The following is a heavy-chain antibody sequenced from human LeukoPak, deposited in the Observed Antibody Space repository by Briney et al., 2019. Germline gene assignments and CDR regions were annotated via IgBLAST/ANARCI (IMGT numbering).Heavy chain of an antibody. D-gene: IGHD1-26*01. J-gene: IGHJ4*02. CDR1: GFTVSSTY. CDR2: IKEDGSEK. Sequence: PGGSLRLSCAASGFTVSSTYMTWVRQAPGKGLEWVANIKEDGSEKYYVDSVKGRITISRDNAKNSLYLQMNSLRAEDTAVYYCARDLEWEAYFDYWGQGTLVTVSS. V-gene: IGHV3-7*03. CDR3: ARDLEWEAYFDY.